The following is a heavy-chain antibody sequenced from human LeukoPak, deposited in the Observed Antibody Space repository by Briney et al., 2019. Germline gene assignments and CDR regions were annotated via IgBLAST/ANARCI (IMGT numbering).Heavy chain of an antibody. CDR3: ARSSSRYYYYFDY. CDR2: IYYIGST. CDR1: SGSISSGAYY. Sequence: SETLSLTCTVSSGSISSGAYYWSWIRQHPGMGLEWIGYIYYIGSTYYNPSLKSRVTISVDTSKNQFSLKLSSVTAADTAMYYCARSSSRYYYYFDYWDQGTLVTVSS. J-gene: IGHJ4*02. D-gene: IGHD3-22*01. V-gene: IGHV4-31*03.